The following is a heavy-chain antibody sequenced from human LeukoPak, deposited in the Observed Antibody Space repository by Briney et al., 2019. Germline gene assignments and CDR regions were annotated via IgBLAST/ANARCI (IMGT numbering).Heavy chain of an antibody. CDR3: ARHMSVSYDAFDL. CDR1: DGSTTAYY. CDR2: VYYTGRT. Sequence: SETLSLTCSVSDGSTTAYYWSWIRQPPGKGLEWIAYVYYTGRTLYNPSLESRVTISVDTSKTQFSLTVTSVTAADTAVYYCARHMSVSYDAFDLWGRGTTVTVSS. D-gene: IGHD3-10*01. J-gene: IGHJ3*01. V-gene: IGHV4-59*08.